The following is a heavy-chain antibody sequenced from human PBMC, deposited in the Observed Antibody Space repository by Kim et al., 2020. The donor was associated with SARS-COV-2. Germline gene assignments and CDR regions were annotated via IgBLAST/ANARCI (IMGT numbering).Heavy chain of an antibody. CDR2: IWYDGSNK. D-gene: IGHD3-9*01. V-gene: IGHV3-33*06. J-gene: IGHJ6*02. CDR1: GFTFSSYG. CDR3: AKDAQYHTYYDILTGYYRGYYYYGMDV. Sequence: GGSLRLSCAASGFTFSSYGMHWVRQAPGKGLEWVAVIWYDGSNKYYADSVKGRFTISRDNSKNTLYLQMNSLRAEDTAVYYCAKDAQYHTYYDILTGYYRGYYYYGMDVWGQGTTVTVSS.